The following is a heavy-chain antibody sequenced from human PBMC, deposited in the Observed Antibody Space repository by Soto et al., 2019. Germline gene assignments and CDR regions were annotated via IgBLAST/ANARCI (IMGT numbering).Heavy chain of an antibody. CDR1: GFTFSTYG. D-gene: IGHD6-19*01. CDR3: ASDASAYDGGWYPRGFDP. CDR2: IWYDGSNK. V-gene: IGHV3-33*01. Sequence: GGSLRLSCAASGFTFSTYGMHWVRQAPGKGLEWVAIIWYDGSNKYYADSVKGRFTISRDDSKNTLYLQMKSLRVEDTDVYFCASDASAYDGGWYPRGFDPWGQGT. J-gene: IGHJ5*02.